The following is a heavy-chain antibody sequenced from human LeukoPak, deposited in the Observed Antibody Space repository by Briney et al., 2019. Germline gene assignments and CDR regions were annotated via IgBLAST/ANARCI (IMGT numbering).Heavy chain of an antibody. V-gene: IGHV3-7*04. D-gene: IGHD6-19*01. CDR2: IKQDGSEK. CDR1: GFTFSNSW. J-gene: IGHJ3*02. CDR3: ARGAGAFDI. Sequence: GGSLRLSCAASGFTFSNSWMSWVRQAPGKGLEWVANIKQDGSEKYYVDSVKGRFTISRDNAKNSLYLQMSSLRAEDTAVYYCARGAGAFDIWGQGTMVTVSS.